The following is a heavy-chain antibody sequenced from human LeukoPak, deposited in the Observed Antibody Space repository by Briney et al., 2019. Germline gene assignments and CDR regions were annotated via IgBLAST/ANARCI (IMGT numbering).Heavy chain of an antibody. CDR1: GFTFSSYA. Sequence: PGGSLRLSCAASGFTFSSYAMTWVRQAPGKGLEWVSTVSDSGDSTYYADSVKGRFTISRDNSKNTLYLQMNSLRAEDTAVYYCAKGGLVMTTLFDYWGQGTLVTVSS. V-gene: IGHV3-23*01. J-gene: IGHJ4*02. CDR3: AKGGLVMTTLFDY. CDR2: VSDSGDST. D-gene: IGHD3-22*01.